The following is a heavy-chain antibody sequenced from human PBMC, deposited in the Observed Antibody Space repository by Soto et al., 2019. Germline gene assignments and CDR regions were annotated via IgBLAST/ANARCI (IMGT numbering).Heavy chain of an antibody. CDR2: IYYRGST. J-gene: IGHJ5*02. CDR1: DGSISSSSYY. Sequence: QLQLQESGPGLVKPSETLSLTCTVSDGSISSSSYYWVWIRQPPGKGLEWIGSIYYRGSTDYNPSLKSRGTMSVDTSKNHFSLKLNSVTAADTAVYYCTRQPTILGWFDPWGQGTLVTVSS. V-gene: IGHV4-39*01. CDR3: TRQPTILGWFDP. D-gene: IGHD3-9*01.